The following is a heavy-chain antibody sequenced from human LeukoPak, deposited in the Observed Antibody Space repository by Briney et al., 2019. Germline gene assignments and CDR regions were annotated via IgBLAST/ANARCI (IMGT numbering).Heavy chain of an antibody. V-gene: IGHV1-2*02. CDR3: ARDWGYCSSTSCYLFDY. D-gene: IGHD2-2*01. CDR1: GYTFTGYY. J-gene: IGHJ4*02. CDR2: INPNTVCT. Sequence: ASVTVSCKASGYTFTGYYMLWVRQAPGQGLEGMGWINPNTVCTNYAQMFHVTVTMTTDTSISTSYMELSSLRSDYTAVYYCARDWGYCSSTSCYLFDYWGQGTLVTVSS.